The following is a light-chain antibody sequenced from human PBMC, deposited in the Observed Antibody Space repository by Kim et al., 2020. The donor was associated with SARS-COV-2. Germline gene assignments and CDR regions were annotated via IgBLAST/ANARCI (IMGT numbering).Light chain of an antibody. V-gene: IGLV3-19*01. Sequence: VAFGQTVRITCQGDSRRSYYASWYQQKPGQAPVLVIYGKNNRPSGIPDRFSGSSSGNTASLTITGAQAEDEADYYCNSRDSSGNRVFGGGTQLTVL. J-gene: IGLJ3*02. CDR2: GKN. CDR1: SRRSYY. CDR3: NSRDSSGNRV.